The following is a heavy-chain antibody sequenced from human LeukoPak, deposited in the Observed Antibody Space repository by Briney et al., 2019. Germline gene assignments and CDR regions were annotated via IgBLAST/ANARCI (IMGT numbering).Heavy chain of an antibody. D-gene: IGHD6-13*01. CDR1: GFTFSDYY. V-gene: IGHV3-11*01. CDR2: ISSSGSTV. J-gene: IGHJ4*02. CDR3: ARAASSSWTDFAS. Sequence: GGSLRLSCAASGFTFSDYYMSWIRQAPGKGLEWVSYISSSGSTVYYADSVKGRFTISRDNAKNSLFLQMNSLRAEDTAVYYCARAASSSWTDFASWGQGTLVTVSS.